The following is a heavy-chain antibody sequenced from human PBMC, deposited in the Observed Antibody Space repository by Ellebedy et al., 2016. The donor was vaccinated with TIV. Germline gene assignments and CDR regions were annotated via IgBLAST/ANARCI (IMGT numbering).Heavy chain of an antibody. D-gene: IGHD3-10*01. CDR1: GYNFSNYW. J-gene: IGHJ5*02. Sequence: KVSCKGSGYNFSNYWIAWVRQMPGKGLEWMGIIYPRDSDTRYSPAFQGQVTISADKSISTAYLQWSSLKASDTAIYYCARPVGMVRGVIAWFDPWGQGTLVTVSS. CDR2: IYPRDSDT. V-gene: IGHV5-51*01. CDR3: ARPVGMVRGVIAWFDP.